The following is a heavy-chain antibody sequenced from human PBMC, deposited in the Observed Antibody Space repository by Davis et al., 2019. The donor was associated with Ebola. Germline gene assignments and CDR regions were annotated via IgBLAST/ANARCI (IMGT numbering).Heavy chain of an antibody. CDR2: ISYDGSNK. CDR3: ARVERRDGYNFRYYFDY. D-gene: IGHD5-24*01. CDR1: GFTFSSYA. J-gene: IGHJ4*02. V-gene: IGHV3-30-3*01. Sequence: GGSLRLSCAASGFTFSSYAMHWVRRAPGKGLEWVAVISYDGSNKYYADSVKGRFTISRDNSKNTLYLQMNSLRAEDTAVYYCARVERRDGYNFRYYFDYWGQGTLVTVSS.